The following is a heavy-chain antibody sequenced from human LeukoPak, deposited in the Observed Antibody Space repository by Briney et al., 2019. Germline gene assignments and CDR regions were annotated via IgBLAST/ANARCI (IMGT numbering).Heavy chain of an antibody. CDR1: GFSISDHY. CDR3: TRVRHGDYFDY. CDR2: VRNKPNGYTT. Sequence: GGSLRLSCAASGFSISDHYMDWVRQAPGKGLEWVGRVRNKPNGYTTDYGTSVKGRFTISRDNSKNSLYLQMNSLTSEDTAVYYSTRVRHGDYFDYWGQGTLVSVSS. D-gene: IGHD4-17*01. V-gene: IGHV3-72*01. J-gene: IGHJ4*02.